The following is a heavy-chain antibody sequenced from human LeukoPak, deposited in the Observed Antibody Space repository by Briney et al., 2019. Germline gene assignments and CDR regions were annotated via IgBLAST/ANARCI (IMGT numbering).Heavy chain of an antibody. V-gene: IGHV1-2*02. Sequence: GASVKVSCKASGYTFTAYYMHWVRQAPGQGLEWMGWINPNSGGTNYAQKFQGRVTMTRDTSISTAYMELSRLRSDDTAVFYCAREGITAMVTGPLDFGGQGPLVTVSS. D-gene: IGHD5-18*01. J-gene: IGHJ4*02. CDR2: INPNSGGT. CDR3: AREGITAMVTGPLDF. CDR1: GYTFTAYY.